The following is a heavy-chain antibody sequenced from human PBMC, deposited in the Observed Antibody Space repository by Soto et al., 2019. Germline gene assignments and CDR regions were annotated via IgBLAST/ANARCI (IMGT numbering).Heavy chain of an antibody. Sequence: EVQLVESGGGLVQPGGSLRLSCAASGFTFSSYSMNWVRQAPGKGLEWVSYISSSSSTIYYADSVKGRFTISRDNAKNSLYLQMNILRDEDTAVYYCATSPDTAMVPRYWGQGTLVTVSS. J-gene: IGHJ4*02. V-gene: IGHV3-48*02. CDR1: GFTFSSYS. CDR3: ATSPDTAMVPRY. CDR2: ISSSSSTI. D-gene: IGHD5-18*01.